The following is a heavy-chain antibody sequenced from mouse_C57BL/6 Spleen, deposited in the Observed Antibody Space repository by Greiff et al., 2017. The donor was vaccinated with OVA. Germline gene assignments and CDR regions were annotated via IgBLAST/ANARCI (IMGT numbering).Heavy chain of an antibody. CDR2: IYPGSGNT. D-gene: IGHD1-1*01. CDR1: GYSFTSYY. CDR3: ARGGSYAMGY. V-gene: IGHV1-66*01. Sequence: VKVVESGPELVKPGASVKISCKASGYSFTSYYIHWVKQRPGQGLEWIGWIYPGSGNTKYNEKFKGKATLTADTSSSTAYMQLSSLTSEDSAVYYCARGGSYAMGYWGQGTSVTVSS. J-gene: IGHJ4*01.